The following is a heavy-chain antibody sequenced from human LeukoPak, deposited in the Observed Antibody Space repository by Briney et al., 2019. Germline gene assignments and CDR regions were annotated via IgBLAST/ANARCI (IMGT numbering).Heavy chain of an antibody. CDR1: EYTFTGYY. CDR3: ARAYSGFESFGY. V-gene: IGHV1-2*02. D-gene: IGHD5-12*01. Sequence: GASVKVSCTASEYTFTGYYIHWVRQAPGQGLEWLGWINPNSGGTNYAQKFQGRVTMSRDTSINTAYMELGSLTSDDTALYYCARAYSGFESFGYWGQGTLVTVSS. J-gene: IGHJ4*02. CDR2: INPNSGGT.